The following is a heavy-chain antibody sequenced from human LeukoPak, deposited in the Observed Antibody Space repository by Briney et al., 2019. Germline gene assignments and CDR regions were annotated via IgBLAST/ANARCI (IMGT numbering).Heavy chain of an antibody. J-gene: IGHJ3*02. CDR2: IYATGNT. Sequence: SETLSLTCTVSGGSISSYYWNFIRQPAGKGLEWIGRIYATGNTNYNPSLKSRVTMSVDTSNNQFSLKLTSLTAADTAIYYCARERRWLQLSGDAFDIWGQGTMVTVSS. D-gene: IGHD5-24*01. CDR1: GGSISSYY. CDR3: ARERRWLQLSGDAFDI. V-gene: IGHV4-4*07.